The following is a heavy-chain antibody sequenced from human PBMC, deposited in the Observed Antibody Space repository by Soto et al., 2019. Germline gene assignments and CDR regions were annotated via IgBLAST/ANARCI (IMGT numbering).Heavy chain of an antibody. CDR2: IIPVLGLA. CDR1: GGPFSSYT. CDR3: ARSGWGGPSGK. J-gene: IGHJ4*01. D-gene: IGHD6-25*01. V-gene: IGHV1-69*02. Sequence: QVQLVQSGAEVKKPGSSVKVSSRATGGPFSSYTFTWVRQASGQGLEWMGRIIPVLGLANYAQKFQDRVTITADNSTGTAYMELRGLRSEDTAVYYCARSGWGGPSGKWGQGSLVTVSS.